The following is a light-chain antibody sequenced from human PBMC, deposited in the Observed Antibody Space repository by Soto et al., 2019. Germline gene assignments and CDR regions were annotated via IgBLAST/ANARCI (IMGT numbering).Light chain of an antibody. CDR3: HQYDSSPIT. Sequence: EIVLTQSPGTLSLSPGERATLSCRASQSVSSSYLAWYQQKPGQAPRLLIYGASSRANGIPDRFSGSGSGTDFTLTISRLEPEDFAVFYCHQYDSSPITFGQGTRLEIK. J-gene: IGKJ5*01. CDR1: QSVSSSY. CDR2: GAS. V-gene: IGKV3-20*01.